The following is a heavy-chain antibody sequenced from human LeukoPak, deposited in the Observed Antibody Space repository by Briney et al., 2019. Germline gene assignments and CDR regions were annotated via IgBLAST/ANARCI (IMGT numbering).Heavy chain of an antibody. CDR1: GYTFTSYG. V-gene: IGHV1-18*01. CDR2: ISAYNGNT. J-gene: IGHJ6*03. Sequence: GASVKVSCKASGYTFTSYGISWVRQAPGQGLEWMGWISAYNGNTNYAQKLQGRVTMTTDTSTSTSYMELRSLRSDDTAVYYCARDGYCSSTSCYRFGTDYYYMDVWGKGTTVTVSS. D-gene: IGHD2-2*02. CDR3: ARDGYCSSTSCYRFGTDYYYMDV.